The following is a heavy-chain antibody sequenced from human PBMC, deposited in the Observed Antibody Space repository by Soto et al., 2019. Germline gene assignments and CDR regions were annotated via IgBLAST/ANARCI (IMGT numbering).Heavy chain of an antibody. D-gene: IGHD6-13*01. V-gene: IGHV4-59*01. CDR2: IYYSGST. CDR3: AAGYSSSWFEIAVASGRFDY. Sequence: SETLSLTCTVSGGSISSYYWSWIRQPPGKGLEWIGYIYYSGSTNYNPSLKSRVTISVDTSKNQFSLKLSSVTAADTAVYYCAAGYSSSWFEIAVASGRFDYWGQGTLVTVSS. J-gene: IGHJ4*02. CDR1: GGSISSYY.